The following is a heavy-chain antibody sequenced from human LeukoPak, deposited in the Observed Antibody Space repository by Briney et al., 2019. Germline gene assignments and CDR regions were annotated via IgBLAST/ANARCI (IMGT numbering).Heavy chain of an antibody. Sequence: ASVKVSCKASGYTFTGYYMHWVRQAPGQGLEWMGWINPNSGGTNYAQKFQGRVTMTWDTSISTAYMELSRLRSDDTAVYYCARDLGYCSSTSCRNWFDPWGQGTLVTVSS. J-gene: IGHJ5*02. CDR3: ARDLGYCSSTSCRNWFDP. D-gene: IGHD2-2*03. V-gene: IGHV1-2*02. CDR2: INPNSGGT. CDR1: GYTFTGYY.